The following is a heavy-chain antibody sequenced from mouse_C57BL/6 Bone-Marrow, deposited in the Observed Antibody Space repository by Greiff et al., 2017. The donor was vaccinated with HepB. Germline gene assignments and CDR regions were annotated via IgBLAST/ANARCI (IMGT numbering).Heavy chain of an antibody. CDR2: IYPGGGYT. Sequence: VKLVESGAELVRPGTSVKMSCKASGYTFTNYWIGWAKQRPGHGLEWIGDIYPGGGYTNYNEKFKGKATLTADKSSSTAYMQFSSLTSEDSAIYYCAIAGGSSLGWFAYWGQGTLVTVSA. J-gene: IGHJ3*01. CDR3: AIAGGSSLGWFAY. CDR1: GYTFTNYW. V-gene: IGHV1-63*01. D-gene: IGHD1-1*01.